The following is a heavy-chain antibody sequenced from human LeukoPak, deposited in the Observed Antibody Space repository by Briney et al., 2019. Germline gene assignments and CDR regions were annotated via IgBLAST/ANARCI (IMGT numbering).Heavy chain of an antibody. CDR1: GFTFSTYS. CDR3: ARGMSPCSAGACYSDY. V-gene: IGHV3-21*01. CDR2: ISLSSTYI. J-gene: IGHJ4*02. D-gene: IGHD2-15*01. Sequence: GGSLRLSCAASGFTFSTYSMNWVRQAPGKGLEWVSSISLSSTYIYYADSVKGRFTISRDNAKNSLYLQMSSLRAEDTAMYYCARGMSPCSAGACYSDYWGQGTLVTVSS.